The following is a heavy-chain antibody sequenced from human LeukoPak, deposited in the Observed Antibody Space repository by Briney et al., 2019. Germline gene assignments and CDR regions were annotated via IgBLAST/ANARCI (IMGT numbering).Heavy chain of an antibody. D-gene: IGHD2-15*01. CDR3: AKDVGIVVVVAATGGYFDY. J-gene: IGHJ4*02. CDR2: ITSAGENT. V-gene: IGHV3-23*01. CDR1: EFTFSIYA. Sequence: GGSLRLSCAASEFTFSIYAMSWVRQAPGKGLEWVSSITSAGENTFYTGSVKGRFTISRDNSRNTLYLQMNSLRAEDTATYYCAKDVGIVVVVAATGGYFDYWGQGTLVTVSS.